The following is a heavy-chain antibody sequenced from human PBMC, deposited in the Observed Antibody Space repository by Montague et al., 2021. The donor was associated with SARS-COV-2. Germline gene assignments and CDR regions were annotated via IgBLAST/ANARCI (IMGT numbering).Heavy chain of an antibody. D-gene: IGHD1-26*01. CDR1: GFTFSNYA. CDR3: AGGTYTGVDF. CDR2: ISGGGDST. Sequence: SLRLSFAASGFTFSNYAMTWVRQTPGKGLDWVSTISGGGDSTSYADPVEGRFTISRDNSQNTLHLQVNSLRAEDTAVYYCAGGTYTGVDFWGQGTLVTVSS. V-gene: IGHV3-23*01. J-gene: IGHJ4*02.